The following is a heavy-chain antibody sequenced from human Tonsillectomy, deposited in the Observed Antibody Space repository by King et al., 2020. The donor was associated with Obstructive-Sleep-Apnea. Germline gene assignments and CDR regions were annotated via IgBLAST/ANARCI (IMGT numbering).Heavy chain of an antibody. CDR3: ARDSGGYYAPLHY. CDR1: GDSVTSGTYY. Sequence: QLQESGPGLVKPSETLSLTCTVSGDSVTSGTYYWGWIRQPPGKGLEWIGTIYSSGSTAYNPSLQSRLTISMDTSKNQFSLKLHSVTAADTAVYYCARDSGGYYAPLHYWGQGTLVTVSS. V-gene: IGHV4-39*07. J-gene: IGHJ4*02. D-gene: IGHD1-26*01. CDR2: IYSSGST.